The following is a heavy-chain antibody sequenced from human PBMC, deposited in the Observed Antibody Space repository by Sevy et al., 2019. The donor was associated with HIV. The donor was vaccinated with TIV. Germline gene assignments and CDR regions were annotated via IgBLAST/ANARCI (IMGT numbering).Heavy chain of an antibody. CDR1: GFTFPIYS. J-gene: IGHJ4*02. V-gene: IGHV3-30*04. CDR3: ARVAVEYCTNDCYHRFDH. Sequence: GGSLRLSCVASGFTFPIYSVLWVRQAPGKGLEWLTLISYDGNYKYYADSVKGRFTISRDNSNNILYLQMSSLRVEDTALYLCARVAVEYCTNDCYHRFDHWGLGTLVTVSS. D-gene: IGHD2-8*01. CDR2: ISYDGNYK.